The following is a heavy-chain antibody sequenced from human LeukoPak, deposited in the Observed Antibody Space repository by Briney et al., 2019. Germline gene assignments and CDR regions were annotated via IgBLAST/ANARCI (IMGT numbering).Heavy chain of an antibody. D-gene: IGHD2-8*02. CDR2: IYNSGST. J-gene: IGHJ3*02. Sequence: SETLSLTWTVSGGSISRYYWSCIRQPPGKGLEWIGYIYNSGSTKYNPSLKRRVTISVDTSKNQFSLGLSSVTAADTAVYYCARADRYCTGVCCNDDAFLSWGQGTMVTVSS. CDR1: GGSISRYY. CDR3: ARADRYCTGVCCNDDAFLS. V-gene: IGHV4-59*01.